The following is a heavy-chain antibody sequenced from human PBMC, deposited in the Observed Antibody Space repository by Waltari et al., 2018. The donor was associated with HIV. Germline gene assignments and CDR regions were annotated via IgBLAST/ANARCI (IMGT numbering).Heavy chain of an antibody. CDR3: ARTFGVVWGAPKFFDH. CDR2: ISGDGENS. V-gene: IGHV3-23*01. D-gene: IGHD3-10*01. Sequence: EVELLESGGKLVPPGGYLRLSCQAVGLTFSDFFMNWVRQGPGKGLQWVAGISGDGENSFCIDSLRGRAIVSRANSKNTLFLEISNLRFEDTATYYCARTFGVVWGAPKFFDHWGRGTLVSVSS. J-gene: IGHJ4*02. CDR1: GLTFSDFF.